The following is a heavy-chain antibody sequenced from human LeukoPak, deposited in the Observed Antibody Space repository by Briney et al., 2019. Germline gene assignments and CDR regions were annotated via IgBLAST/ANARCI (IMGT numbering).Heavy chain of an antibody. V-gene: IGHV4-59*01. J-gene: IGHJ5*02. Sequence: SETLSLTCTVSGGSISSYYWSWIRQPPGKGLEWIGYIYYSGSTNYNPSLKSRVTISVDTSKNQFSLKLSSVTAADTAVYYCASRRRITMVRGVMATLFDPWGQGTLVTVSS. CDR2: IYYSGST. CDR3: ASRRRITMVRGVMATLFDP. D-gene: IGHD3-10*01. CDR1: GGSISSYY.